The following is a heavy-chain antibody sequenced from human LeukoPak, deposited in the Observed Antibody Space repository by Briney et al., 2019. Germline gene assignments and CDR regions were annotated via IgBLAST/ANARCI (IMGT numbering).Heavy chain of an antibody. D-gene: IGHD5-18*01. CDR1: GFNLSNFW. V-gene: IGHV3-30*02. CDR3: AKDQKRGYSYGYLFYYYYMDV. CDR2: VRYDGSKK. J-gene: IGHJ6*03. Sequence: GGSLRLSCAVSGFNLSNFWMTWVRQAPGKGLEWVAFVRYDGSKKYYTNSVKGRFTISRDNSKNTLYLQMNSLRAEDTAVYYCAKDQKRGYSYGYLFYYYYMDVWGKGTTVTISS.